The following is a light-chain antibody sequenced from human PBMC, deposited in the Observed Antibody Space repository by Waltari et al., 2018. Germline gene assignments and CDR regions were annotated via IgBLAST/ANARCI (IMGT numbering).Light chain of an antibody. CDR3: CSYAGSYILV. Sequence: QSALTQPRSVSGSPGQSVTISCTGTSSDVGYYNYVSLYQQRQGKAPRLILYDVTKRPSGVPDRFSGSKSGNTASLTISGLQAEDEADFYCCSYAGSYILVFGGGTKLTVL. V-gene: IGLV2-11*01. CDR2: DVT. CDR1: SSDVGYYNY. J-gene: IGLJ2*01.